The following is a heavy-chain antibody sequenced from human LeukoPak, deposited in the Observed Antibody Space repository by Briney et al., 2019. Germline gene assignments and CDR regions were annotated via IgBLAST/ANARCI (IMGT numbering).Heavy chain of an antibody. J-gene: IGHJ4*02. Sequence: PGGSLRLSCAASGFTFSSYWMNWVRQAPGKGLEWVSSISTSSTYIFYADSVKGRFTISRDNAKNSLYLQMNSLRAEDTAVYYCARVPPYYYGPDYWGQGTLVTVSS. V-gene: IGHV3-21*06. CDR2: ISTSSTYI. CDR3: ARVPPYYYGPDY. CDR1: GFTFSSYW. D-gene: IGHD3-10*01.